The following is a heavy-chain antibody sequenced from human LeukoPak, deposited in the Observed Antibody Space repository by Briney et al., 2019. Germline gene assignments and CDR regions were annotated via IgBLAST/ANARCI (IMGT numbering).Heavy chain of an antibody. CDR1: GFTFGIYE. Sequence: GGSLRLSCSASGFTFGIYEMTWVRQAPGKGLEWISYISNSGSAIYYADSMKGRFTISRDNTKNSLYLEMNSPRGEDTAVYYCARNGGSYPFFDYWGQGALVTVSS. V-gene: IGHV3-48*03. J-gene: IGHJ4*02. CDR2: ISNSGSAI. D-gene: IGHD1-26*01. CDR3: ARNGGSYPFFDY.